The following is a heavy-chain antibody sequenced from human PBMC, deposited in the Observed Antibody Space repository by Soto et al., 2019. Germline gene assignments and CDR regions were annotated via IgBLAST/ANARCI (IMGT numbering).Heavy chain of an antibody. CDR1: GGSISSYY. Sequence: SETLSLTCTVSGGSISSYYWSWIRQPPGKGLEWIGYIYYSGSTNYNPSLKSRVTISVDTSKNQFFLKLSSVTAADTAVYYCARDNGFCSGGSCYFDYWGQGTLVTVSS. V-gene: IGHV4-59*01. D-gene: IGHD2-15*01. CDR3: ARDNGFCSGGSCYFDY. CDR2: IYYSGST. J-gene: IGHJ4*02.